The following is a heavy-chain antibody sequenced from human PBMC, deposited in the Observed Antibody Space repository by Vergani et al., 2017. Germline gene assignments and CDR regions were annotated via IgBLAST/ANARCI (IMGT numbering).Heavy chain of an antibody. J-gene: IGHJ4*02. Sequence: EVQLLESGGGLVQPGGSLRLSCAASGFTFSTYAMPWVRQAPGKGLEWVSTISSDGGSTYYADSVKGRFTIARDNSKNTLSLQMNSLTAEDTAIYYWAGPQGTSAYYYGGFDYWGQGTLVTVSS. CDR3: AGPQGTSAYYYGGFDY. D-gene: IGHD3-22*01. CDR2: ISSDGGST. V-gene: IGHV3-23*01. CDR1: GFTFSTYA.